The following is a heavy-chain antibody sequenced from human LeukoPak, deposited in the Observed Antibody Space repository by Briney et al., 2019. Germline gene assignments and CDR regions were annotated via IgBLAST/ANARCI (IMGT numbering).Heavy chain of an antibody. J-gene: IGHJ6*02. D-gene: IGHD2-2*02. CDR1: GGSFSGYY. Sequence: SETLSLTCAVYGGSFSGYYWSWIRQPPGKGLEWIGEINHSGSTNYNPSLKSRVTISVDTSKNQFSLKLSSVTAADTAVYYCARDIVVVPAAIYYYYYGMDVWGQGTTVTVSS. CDR2: INHSGST. V-gene: IGHV4-34*01. CDR3: ARDIVVVPAAIYYYYYGMDV.